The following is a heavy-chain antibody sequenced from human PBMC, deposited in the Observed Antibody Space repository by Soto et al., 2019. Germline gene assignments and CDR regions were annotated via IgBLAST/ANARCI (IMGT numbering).Heavy chain of an antibody. CDR2: ISYSGST. Sequence: QVQLQESGPGLVKPSQTLSLTCTVSGGSISSGNYYWSWIRQPPGKGLEWIGFISYSGSTYYSTSLKGRVTISVDTSKSQFSLNLRFVTAADTAVYYCATMGTPATGLYFFDYWGQGSLVTVSS. CDR3: ATMGTPATGLYFFDY. V-gene: IGHV4-30-4*01. D-gene: IGHD2-15*01. J-gene: IGHJ4*02. CDR1: GGSISSGNYY.